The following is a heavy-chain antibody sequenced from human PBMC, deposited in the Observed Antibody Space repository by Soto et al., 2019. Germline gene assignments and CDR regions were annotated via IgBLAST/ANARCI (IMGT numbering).Heavy chain of an antibody. CDR1: GARLSDNY. Sequence: VQLIQSGAEVKKPGTTVTLSCHVSGARLSDNYIHWVRQAPGKGLEWMGLLDPEADDKVYGDQFLGRVTITADTSTDTAYLELTRLTSEDTAVYYCSTEPASCQTWGQGTLITVSS. J-gene: IGHJ5*02. V-gene: IGHV1-69-2*01. CDR2: LDPEADDK. CDR3: STEPASCQT.